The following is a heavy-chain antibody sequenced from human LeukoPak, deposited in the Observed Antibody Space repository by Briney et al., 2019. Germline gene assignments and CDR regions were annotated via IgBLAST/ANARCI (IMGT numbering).Heavy chain of an antibody. J-gene: IGHJ4*02. CDR1: GGSISTSNYY. Sequence: SETLSLTCTVSGGSISTSNYYWGWIRQPPGKGLEWIGNIFYSGSTYYSPSLKSRVTISLDTSRNQFTLNLTSATAADTAVYYCARTVRTVNKYYFDYWGQGNLVTVSS. D-gene: IGHD3-10*01. CDR3: ARTVRTVNKYYFDY. CDR2: IFYSGST. V-gene: IGHV4-39*06.